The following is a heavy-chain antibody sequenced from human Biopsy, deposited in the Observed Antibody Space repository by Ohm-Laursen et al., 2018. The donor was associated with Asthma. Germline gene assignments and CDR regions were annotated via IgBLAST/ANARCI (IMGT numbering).Heavy chain of an antibody. V-gene: IGHV1-18*01. J-gene: IGHJ6*02. Sequence: GSSVKVSCNTSGYTFNSAGITWVRQAPGQGLEWMGWISVYNGNTKVAQKPQDRVTMITDTSTSTAYMELRSLRSDDTAVYFCARAVDYSHYYGMDVWGQGTTVTVS. CDR3: ARAVDYSHYYGMDV. CDR2: ISVYNGNT. D-gene: IGHD3-10*01. CDR1: GYTFNSAG.